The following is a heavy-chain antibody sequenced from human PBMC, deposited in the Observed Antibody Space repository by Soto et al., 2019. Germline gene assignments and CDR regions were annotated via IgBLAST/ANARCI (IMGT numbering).Heavy chain of an antibody. Sequence: QVQLVQSGAEVRKPGASVKVSCKPSGYTFNTYYLHWLRQAPGQALEWMGVIHPSGGGTTYAQKSRGRVTGTRDTCSTRVFMELSSLRSDDTAVYYCARGGHIAVVTASFDNWGQGTLVTVSS. CDR1: GYTFNTYY. J-gene: IGHJ4*02. CDR3: ARGGHIAVVTASFDN. D-gene: IGHD2-21*02. CDR2: IHPSGGGT. V-gene: IGHV1-46*02.